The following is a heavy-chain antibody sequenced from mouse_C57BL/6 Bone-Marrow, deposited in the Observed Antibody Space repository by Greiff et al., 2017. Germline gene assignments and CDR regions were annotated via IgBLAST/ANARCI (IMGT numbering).Heavy chain of an antibody. CDR2: INPSSGYT. CDR1: GYTFTSYW. Sequence: VQLQQSGAELAKPGASVKLSCKASGYTFTSYWMHWVKQRPGQGLEWIGYINPSSGYTNYNQKFKGKATLTADKSSSTAYMQLSSLTYEDSAVYYCAGKGGRGPFDYWGQGTTLTVSS. D-gene: IGHD3-3*01. CDR3: AGKGGRGPFDY. V-gene: IGHV1-7*01. J-gene: IGHJ2*01.